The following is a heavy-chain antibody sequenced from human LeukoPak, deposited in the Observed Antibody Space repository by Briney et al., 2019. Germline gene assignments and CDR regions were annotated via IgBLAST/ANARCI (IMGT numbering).Heavy chain of an antibody. V-gene: IGHV1-69*13. D-gene: IGHD6-6*01. Sequence: ASVKVSCKASGGTFSSYAISWVRQAPGQGLEWMGGIIPIFGTANYAQKFQGRVTITADESTSTAYMELSSLRSEDTAEYYCARGRGRIEYSSSRIDYWGQGTLVTVSS. J-gene: IGHJ4*02. CDR3: ARGRGRIEYSSSRIDY. CDR2: IIPIFGTA. CDR1: GGTFSSYA.